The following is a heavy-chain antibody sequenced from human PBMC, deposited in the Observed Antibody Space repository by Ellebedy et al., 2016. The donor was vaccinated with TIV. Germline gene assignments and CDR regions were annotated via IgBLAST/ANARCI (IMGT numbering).Heavy chain of an antibody. CDR3: AKGRGGGSDSSAPRYYFDS. V-gene: IGHV3-23*01. Sequence: GESLKISCAASGFTFNSYAMSWVRQAPGKGLEWVSTISNTGSRTYYADSVEGRFIISRDNSKKTLYLQMNSLRAEDTAVYYYAKGRGGGSDSSAPRYYFDSWGLGTLVTVSS. J-gene: IGHJ4*02. CDR1: GFTFNSYA. CDR2: ISNTGSRT. D-gene: IGHD3-22*01.